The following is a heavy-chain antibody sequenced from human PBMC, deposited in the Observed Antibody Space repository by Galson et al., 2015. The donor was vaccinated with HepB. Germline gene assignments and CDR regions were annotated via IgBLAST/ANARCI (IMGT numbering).Heavy chain of an antibody. D-gene: IGHD6-13*01. CDR3: AKVAAHYFDY. Sequence: SLRLSCAASGFTFASYAMNWVRQAPGKGLEWVSALTGSGGSTYYADSVKGRFTISRDNSKNTLYLQMYSLRAEDTAVYYCAKVAAHYFDYWGQGTLVTVSS. V-gene: IGHV3-23*01. J-gene: IGHJ4*02. CDR2: LTGSGGST. CDR1: GFTFASYA.